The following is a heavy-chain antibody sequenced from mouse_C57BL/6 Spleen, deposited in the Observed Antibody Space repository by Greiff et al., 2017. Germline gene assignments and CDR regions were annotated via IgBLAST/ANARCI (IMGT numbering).Heavy chain of an antibody. V-gene: IGHV3-6*01. J-gene: IGHJ2*01. CDR1: GYSITSGYY. CDR2: ISYDGSN. CDR3: ARGELGPFGY. Sequence: DVKLQESGPGLVKPSQSLSLTCSVTGYSITSGYYWNWIRQFPGNKLEWMGYISYDGSNNYNPSLKNRISITRDTSKNQFFLKLNSVTTEDTATYYCARGELGPFGYWGQGTTLTVSS. D-gene: IGHD4-1*01.